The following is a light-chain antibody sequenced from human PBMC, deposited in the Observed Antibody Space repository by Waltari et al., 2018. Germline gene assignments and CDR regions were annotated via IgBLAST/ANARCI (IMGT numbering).Light chain of an antibody. CDR3: TTWDDSLSGYV. J-gene: IGLJ1*01. CDR2: RNN. V-gene: IGLV1-47*01. Sequence: QSVLTPPPSASGTPGQRVTISCSGSSSNLGSNYIYWYKQLPGTAPKLLIYRNNQRPSGVPDRFSGSKSGTSASLAISGLRSEDEADYYCTTWDDSLSGYVFGTGTKVTVL. CDR1: SSNLGSNY.